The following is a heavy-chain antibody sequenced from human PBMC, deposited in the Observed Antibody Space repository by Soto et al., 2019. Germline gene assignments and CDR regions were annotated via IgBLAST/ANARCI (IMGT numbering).Heavy chain of an antibody. CDR1: GASITSSSYY. CDR3: AGGSGSYYFPNF. J-gene: IGHJ1*01. CDR2: IYYSGNT. V-gene: IGHV4-39*01. D-gene: IGHD3-22*01. Sequence: KASETLSLTCTVSGASITSSSYYWGWVRQPPGEGLEWIGTIYYSGNTYYNPPLKSQVTISVDTSKNQFSLKLSSMTAADTAVYFCAGGSGSYYFPNFWGQGTLVTVSS.